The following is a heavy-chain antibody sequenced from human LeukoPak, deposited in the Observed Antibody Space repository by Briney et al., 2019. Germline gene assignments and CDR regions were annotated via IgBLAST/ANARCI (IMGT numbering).Heavy chain of an antibody. CDR3: ARLRYHDFWSGYWKYYYYMDV. Sequence: GGSLRLSCAASGFTLSSYWMSWVRQAPGKGLEWVANIKQDGSEKYYVDSVKGRFTISRDNAKNSLYLQMNSLRAEDTAVYYCARLRYHDFWSGYWKYYYYMDVWGKGTMVTVSS. CDR2: IKQDGSEK. D-gene: IGHD3-3*01. V-gene: IGHV3-7*01. CDR1: GFTLSSYW. J-gene: IGHJ6*03.